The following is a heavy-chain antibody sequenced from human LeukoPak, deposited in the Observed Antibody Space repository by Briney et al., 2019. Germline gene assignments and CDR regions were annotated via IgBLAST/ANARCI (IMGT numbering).Heavy chain of an antibody. CDR1: GYTFTGYY. J-gene: IGHJ4*02. V-gene: IGHV1-2*02. Sequence: ASVKVSCKASGYTFTGYYMHWVRQAPGQGLEWMGWINPNSGGTNYAQKFQGRVTMTRDTSISTAYMELSRLRFDDTAVYYCARACSGGSCPNGIDYWGQGTLVTVSS. CDR2: INPNSGGT. CDR3: ARACSGGSCPNGIDY. D-gene: IGHD2-15*01.